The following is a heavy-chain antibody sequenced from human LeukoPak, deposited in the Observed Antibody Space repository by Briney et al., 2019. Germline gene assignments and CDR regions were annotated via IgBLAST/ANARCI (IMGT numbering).Heavy chain of an antibody. D-gene: IGHD3-3*01. V-gene: IGHV3-11*04. CDR1: GFAFSDFY. J-gene: IGHJ6*03. CDR2: MSGTGKTI. Sequence: PGGSLRLSFAASGFAFSDFYMHWIRQAPGKGLDWVSYMSGTGKTISDADSLKGRFTISRDNTKNLLFLQVNTLRVEDTATYYCARGGGDYTSRYYMGVWGKGTTVTVSS. CDR3: ARGGGDYTSRYYMGV.